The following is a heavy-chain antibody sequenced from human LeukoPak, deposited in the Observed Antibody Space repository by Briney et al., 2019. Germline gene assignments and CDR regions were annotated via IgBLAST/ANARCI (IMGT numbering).Heavy chain of an antibody. CDR2: ISGSGDST. J-gene: IGHJ4*02. CDR3: AEGSYYDILTGYYKGGPFDY. Sequence: GGSLRLSCAASGLTFSSYAMSWVRQAPGKGLEWVSTISGSGDSTYYADSVKGRFTISRDNSKNTLCLQMISLRAEDTAVYYCAEGSYYDILTGYYKGGPFDYWGQGTLVTVSS. D-gene: IGHD3-9*01. V-gene: IGHV3-23*01. CDR1: GLTFSSYA.